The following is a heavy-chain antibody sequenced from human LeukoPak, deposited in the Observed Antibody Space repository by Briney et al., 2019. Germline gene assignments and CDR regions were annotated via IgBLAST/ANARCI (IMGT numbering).Heavy chain of an antibody. CDR2: ISSSSSTI. J-gene: IGHJ4*02. CDR3: ARDHTYYYDSSGN. Sequence: GGSLRLSCAASGFTVSSNYMSWVRQAPGKGLEWVSYISSSSSTIYYADSVKGRFTISRDNAKNSLHLQMNSLRDEDTAVYYCARDHTYYYDSSGNWGQGTLVTVSS. V-gene: IGHV3-48*02. D-gene: IGHD3-22*01. CDR1: GFTVSSNY.